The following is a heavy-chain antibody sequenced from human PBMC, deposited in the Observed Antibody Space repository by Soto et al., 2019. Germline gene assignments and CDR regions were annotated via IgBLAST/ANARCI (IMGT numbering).Heavy chain of an antibody. D-gene: IGHD6-13*01. CDR1: GYSFTSYW. J-gene: IGHJ6*02. V-gene: IGHV5-51*01. Sequence: LGESLKISCKGSGYSFTSYWIGWVRQMPGKGLEWMGIIYPGDSDTRYSPSFQGQVTISADKSISTAYLQWSSLKASDTAMYYCARLPYSSSRYYYYYGMDVWGQGTTVTV. CDR2: IYPGDSDT. CDR3: ARLPYSSSRYYYYYGMDV.